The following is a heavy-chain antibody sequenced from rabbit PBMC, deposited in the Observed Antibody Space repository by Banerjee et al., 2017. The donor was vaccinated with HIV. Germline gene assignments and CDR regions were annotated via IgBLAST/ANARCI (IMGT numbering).Heavy chain of an antibody. D-gene: IGHD3-1*01. CDR2: LYPIYGAT. V-gene: IGHV1S45*01. CDR1: GFSFSSSYY. Sequence: QEQLVESGGGLVKPGASLTLTCTASGFSFSSSYYMSWVRQAPGKGLEWIAFLYPIYGATDYASWVNGRFTVSLDNAQNTVFLQMTSLTAADTATYFCARDDIYDGAGFALNLWGPGTLVTVS. CDR3: ARDDIYDGAGFALNL. J-gene: IGHJ4*01.